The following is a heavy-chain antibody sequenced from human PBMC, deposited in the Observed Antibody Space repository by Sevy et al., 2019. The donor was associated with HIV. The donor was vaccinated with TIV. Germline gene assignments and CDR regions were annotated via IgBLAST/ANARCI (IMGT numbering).Heavy chain of an antibody. V-gene: IGHV3-72*01. D-gene: IGHD2-21*01. CDR2: IRNKANSYTT. Sequence: GGSLRLSCAASGFTFSDYYMDWVRQAPGKGLEWVGGIRNKANSYTTEFAASVKGRFTISRDDSKNSLYLQMHSLKTDDTAVYYCARVMRRILWWPLDSWGQGTLVTVSS. CDR3: ARVMRRILWWPLDS. J-gene: IGHJ4*02. CDR1: GFTFSDYY.